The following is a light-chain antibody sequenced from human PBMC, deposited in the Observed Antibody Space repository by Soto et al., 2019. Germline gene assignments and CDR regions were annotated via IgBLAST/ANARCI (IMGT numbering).Light chain of an antibody. CDR1: SSDVAGYNS. J-gene: IGLJ3*02. Sequence: QSVLTQPRSVSGSPGQSVTISCTGTSSDVAGYNSVSWYQQHPGKAPKLMIYDVNERPSGVPDRFSGSKSGSTASLTISGLQADDEADYYCCSYAGSYNWVFGGGTKLTVL. V-gene: IGLV2-11*01. CDR3: CSYAGSYNWV. CDR2: DVN.